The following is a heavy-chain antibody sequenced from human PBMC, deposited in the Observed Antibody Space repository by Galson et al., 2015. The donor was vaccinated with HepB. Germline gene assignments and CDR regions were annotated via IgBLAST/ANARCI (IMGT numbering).Heavy chain of an antibody. Sequence: SLRLSCAASEFTFSSYWMNWVRQAPGKGLEWVANINPDGSEKYYVASLKGRFTISRDDAKNSLYLQMDSLRAEDTAVYYCARRISLVRGFITTPDYYYGMDVGGQGPTATGAS. CDR1: EFTFSSYW. V-gene: IGHV3-7*03. CDR2: INPDGSEK. J-gene: IGHJ6*02. CDR3: ARRISLVRGFITTPDYYYGMDV. D-gene: IGHD3-10*01.